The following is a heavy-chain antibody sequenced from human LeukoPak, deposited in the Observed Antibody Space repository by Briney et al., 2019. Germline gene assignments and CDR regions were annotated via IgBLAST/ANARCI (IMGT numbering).Heavy chain of an antibody. V-gene: IGHV3-20*04. D-gene: IGHD3-22*01. CDR3: ARDMYYYDSSGYYPDY. CDR1: GFTFDDYG. CDR2: INWNGGST. J-gene: IGHJ4*02. Sequence: GGSLRLSCAASGFTFDDYGMSWVRQAPRKGLEWVSGINWNGGSTGYADSVKGRFTISRDNAKNSLYLQMNSLRAEDTALYYCARDMYYYDSSGYYPDYWGQGTLVTVSS.